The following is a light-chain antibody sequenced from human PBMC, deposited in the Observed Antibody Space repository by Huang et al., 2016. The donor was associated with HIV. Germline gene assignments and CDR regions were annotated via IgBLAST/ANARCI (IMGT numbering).Light chain of an antibody. J-gene: IGKJ4*01. CDR2: SSS. V-gene: IGKV1-9*01. Sequence: IQLTQSPSSLSASVGDRVTITCRANQAIGTYLAWDQQKPGKAPELLLNSSSTLRSGVPSRISGGGSGTDFTLTITSLQPEDWASYSCQHLYTVGGGTKVEIK. CDR1: QAIGTY. CDR3: QHLYT.